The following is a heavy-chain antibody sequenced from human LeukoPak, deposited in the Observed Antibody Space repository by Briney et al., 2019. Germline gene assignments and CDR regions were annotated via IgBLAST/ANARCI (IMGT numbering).Heavy chain of an antibody. CDR1: GFTFSSYA. Sequence: GGSLRLSCAASGFTFSSYAMHWVRQAPGKGLEWVAVISYDGSNKYYADSVKGRFTISRDNSKNTLYLQMNSLRAEDTAVYYCARDFSGGSCLNYWGQGTLVTVSS. CDR2: ISYDGSNK. V-gene: IGHV3-30-3*01. J-gene: IGHJ4*02. CDR3: ARDFSGGSCLNY. D-gene: IGHD2-15*01.